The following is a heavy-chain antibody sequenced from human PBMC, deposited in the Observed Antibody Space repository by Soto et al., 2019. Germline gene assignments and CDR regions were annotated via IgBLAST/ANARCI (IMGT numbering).Heavy chain of an antibody. V-gene: IGHV5-10-1*01. CDR1: GYSFAGYW. CDR3: ARQIYDSDTGPNFQYYFDS. D-gene: IGHD3-22*01. Sequence: RRESLKISCKGSGYSFAGYWITWVRQKPGKGLEWMGRIDPSDSQTYYSPSFRGHVTISVTKSITTVFLQWSSLRASDTAMYYCARQIYDSDTGPNFQYYFDSWGQGTPVTVSS. CDR2: IDPSDSQT. J-gene: IGHJ4*02.